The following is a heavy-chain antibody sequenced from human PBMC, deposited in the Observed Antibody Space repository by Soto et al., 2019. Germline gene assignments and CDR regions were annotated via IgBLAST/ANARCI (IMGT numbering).Heavy chain of an antibody. CDR1: GFTFSSYS. J-gene: IGHJ5*02. V-gene: IGHV3-48*02. Sequence: EVQLVESGGGLVQPGGSLRLSCAASGFTFSSYSMNWVRQAPGKGLEWVSDISSSSSTIYYADSVKGRFTISRDNAKNSLYLHMNSLRDEDTAVYYCARECGSLNWFDPWGQGPLVTVSS. CDR3: ARECGSLNWFDP. D-gene: IGHD1-26*01. CDR2: ISSSSSTI.